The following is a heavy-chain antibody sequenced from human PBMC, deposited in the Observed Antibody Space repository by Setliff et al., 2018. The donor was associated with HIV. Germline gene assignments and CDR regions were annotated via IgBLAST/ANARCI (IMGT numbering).Heavy chain of an antibody. Sequence: PGGSLRLSCAASGFTVSGYYMAWVRQAPGKGLEWVSTIYSGGSTYHADSVKGRSTLSRDSSKNTLSLQMNSLSPEDTAVYYCARVRLYNAALDYWGQGTLVTVSS. V-gene: IGHV3-66*02. CDR3: ARVRLYNAALDY. D-gene: IGHD3-10*01. CDR1: GFTVSGYY. J-gene: IGHJ4*02. CDR2: IYSGGST.